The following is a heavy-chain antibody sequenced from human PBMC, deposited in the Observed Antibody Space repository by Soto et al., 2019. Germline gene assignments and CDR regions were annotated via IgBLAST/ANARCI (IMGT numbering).Heavy chain of an antibody. V-gene: IGHV4-61*01. CDR1: GGSVSSGSYY. Sequence: SETLSLTCAVSGGSVSSGSYYWTWIRQPAGRGLEWIGYIYYTGTTDSNPSLKSRVTISLDTSTTTAYMELTSLRSEDTAVYYCATPSHYDNGGYYLPFDYWGQGTLVTVSS. CDR3: ATPSHYDNGGYYLPFDY. CDR2: IYYTGTT. D-gene: IGHD3-22*01. J-gene: IGHJ4*02.